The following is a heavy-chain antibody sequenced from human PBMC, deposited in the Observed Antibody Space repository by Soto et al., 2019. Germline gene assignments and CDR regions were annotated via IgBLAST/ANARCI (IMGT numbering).Heavy chain of an antibody. CDR2: INHSGST. CDR3: ARGGRLYSYGYGPPLEY. Sequence: SETLSLTRAVYGGSFSGYYWSWIRQPPGKGLEWIGEINHSGSTNYNPSLKSRVTISVDTSKNQFSLKLSSVTAADTAVYYCARGGRLYSYGYGPPLEYWGQGTLVTVSS. V-gene: IGHV4-34*01. D-gene: IGHD5-18*01. CDR1: GGSFSGYY. J-gene: IGHJ4*02.